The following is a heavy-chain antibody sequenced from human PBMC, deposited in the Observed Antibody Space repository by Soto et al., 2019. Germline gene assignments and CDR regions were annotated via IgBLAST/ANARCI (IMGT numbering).Heavy chain of an antibody. CDR3: AKGSFRDYRYFDY. CDR2: ISGSGGST. V-gene: IGHV3-23*01. J-gene: IGHJ4*02. Sequence: GGSLRLSCAASGFTFSSYAMNWVRQAPGKGLEWVSTISGSGGSTYYADSVKGRFTISRDNSKNTLYLQMNGLRAEDTAVYYCAKGSFRDYRYFDYWGQGALVTVSS. CDR1: GFTFSSYA. D-gene: IGHD4-17*01.